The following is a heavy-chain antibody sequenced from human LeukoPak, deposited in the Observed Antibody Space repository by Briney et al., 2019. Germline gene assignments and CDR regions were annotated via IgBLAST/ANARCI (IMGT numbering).Heavy chain of an antibody. D-gene: IGHD6-13*01. CDR1: GGSISSGGYY. CDR2: IYHSGST. V-gene: IGHV4-30-2*01. CDR3: ARGGAAAGTSYYYYYYMDV. J-gene: IGHJ6*03. Sequence: SETLSLTCTVSGGSISSGGYYWSWIRQPPGKGLEWIGYIYHSGSTYYNPSLKSRVTISVDRSKNQFSLKLSSVTAADTAVYYCARGGAAAGTSYYYYYYMDVWGKGTTVTVSS.